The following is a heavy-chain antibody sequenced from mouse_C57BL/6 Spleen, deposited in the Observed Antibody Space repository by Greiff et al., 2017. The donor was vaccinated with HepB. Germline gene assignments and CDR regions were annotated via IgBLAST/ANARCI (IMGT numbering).Heavy chain of an antibody. CDR3: TNLPGDYAMDY. V-gene: IGHV14-4*01. Sequence: VQLQQSGAELVRPGASVKLSCTASGFNIKDDYMHWVKQRPEQGLEWIGWIDPENGDTEYASKFQGKATITADTSSNTAYLQLSSLTSEDTAVYYCTNLPGDYAMDYWGQGTSVTVSS. D-gene: IGHD4-1*01. CDR1: GFNIKDDY. CDR2: IDPENGDT. J-gene: IGHJ4*01.